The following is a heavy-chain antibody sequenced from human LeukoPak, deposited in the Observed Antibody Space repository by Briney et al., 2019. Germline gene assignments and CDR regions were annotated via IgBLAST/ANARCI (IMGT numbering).Heavy chain of an antibody. D-gene: IGHD6-6*01. CDR1: GFTFSSYS. CDR3: GRDRVAAWSLDY. V-gene: IGHV3-48*01. CDR2: ISSSSSTI. Sequence: PGGSLRLSCAASGFTFSSYSMNWVRQAPGKGLEWVSYISSSSSTIYYADSVKGRFTISRDNAKNSLYLQMNSLRAEDTAVYYLGRDRVAAWSLDYLGQGNPGHRLL. J-gene: IGHJ4*02.